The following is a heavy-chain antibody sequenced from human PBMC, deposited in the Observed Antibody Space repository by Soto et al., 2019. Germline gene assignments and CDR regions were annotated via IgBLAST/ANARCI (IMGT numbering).Heavy chain of an antibody. Sequence: QVQLQESGPGLVEPSQTLSLTCTVSGGPITNYWSWIRQHPGKGLEWIGYIYGSGSTYYNPSLKSRLIMSLDTSKNQLSLKLTSVTAADTAVYYCARVNVASVTGMDVWGPGTTVTVSS. V-gene: IGHV4-31*03. CDR3: ARVNVASVTGMDV. D-gene: IGHD2-15*01. J-gene: IGHJ6*02. CDR1: GGPITNY. CDR2: IYGSGST.